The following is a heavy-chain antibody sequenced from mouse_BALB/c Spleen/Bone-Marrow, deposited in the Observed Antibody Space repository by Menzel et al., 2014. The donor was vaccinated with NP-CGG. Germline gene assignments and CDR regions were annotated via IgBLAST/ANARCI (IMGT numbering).Heavy chain of an antibody. J-gene: IGHJ3*01. Sequence: VQLQQSGPGLVAPSQSLSITCTISGFSLTSYGVHWVRQPPGKGLEWLVVIWSDGSTTYNSALKSRLSISKDNSKSQVFLKMNSLQTDDTAMYYCARSPSTMITGGFAYWDQGTLVTVSA. D-gene: IGHD2-4*01. CDR2: IWSDGST. CDR1: GFSLTSYG. V-gene: IGHV2-6-1*01. CDR3: ARSPSTMITGGFAY.